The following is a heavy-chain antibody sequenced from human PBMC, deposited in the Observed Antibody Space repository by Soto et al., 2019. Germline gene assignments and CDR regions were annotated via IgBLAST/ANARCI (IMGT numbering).Heavy chain of an antibody. Sequence: GGSLRLSCTASGFTFNTHWMHWVRQAPGKGLEWVSTISGSDGKTFYADAVKGRFSISRDTSQNTLYLQMNSLRADDTAIYYCARWSYLDYWGQGTRVTVS. V-gene: IGHV3-23*01. CDR3: ARWSYLDY. J-gene: IGHJ4*02. CDR1: GFTFNTHW. D-gene: IGHD3-3*01. CDR2: ISGSDGKT.